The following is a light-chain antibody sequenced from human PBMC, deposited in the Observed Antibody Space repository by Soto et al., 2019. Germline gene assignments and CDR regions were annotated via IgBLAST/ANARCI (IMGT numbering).Light chain of an antibody. CDR2: AAS. J-gene: IGKJ5*01. Sequence: IQMTQSSASLSAAVGAIVTMTCRASQSISSWLAWYQQKPGKAPKLLIYAASSLQSGVPSRFSGSGSGTDFTLTISSLQPEDFATYYCQQSYSTPFTFGQGTRLEIK. CDR1: QSISSW. V-gene: IGKV1-39*01. CDR3: QQSYSTPFT.